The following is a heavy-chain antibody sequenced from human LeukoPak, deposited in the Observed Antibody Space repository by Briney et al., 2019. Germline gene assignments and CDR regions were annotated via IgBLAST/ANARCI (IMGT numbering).Heavy chain of an antibody. V-gene: IGHV1-46*01. CDR3: ARGRKHGYYDILTGYRKVYYFDY. CDR1: GYTFPSYF. D-gene: IGHD3-9*01. CDR2: INPTGGST. Sequence: ASVKVSCKASGYTFPSYFMHWVRQAPGQGLEWMGIINPTGGSTTYAQKFQGRVTMTRDTSTSTVYMELSSLRSDDTAVYYCARGRKHGYYDILTGYRKVYYFDYWGQGTLVTVSS. J-gene: IGHJ4*02.